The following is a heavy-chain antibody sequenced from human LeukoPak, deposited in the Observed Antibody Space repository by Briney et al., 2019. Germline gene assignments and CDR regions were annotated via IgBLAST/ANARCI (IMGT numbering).Heavy chain of an antibody. V-gene: IGHV3-53*01. J-gene: IGHJ4*02. Sequence: GGSLRLSCAASGFTVSSNYMSWVRQAPGKGLEWVSVIYSGGSTYYADSVKGRFTIPRDNSKNTLYLQMNSLRAEDTAVYYCACSKRWLAFDYWGQGTLVTVSS. D-gene: IGHD6-19*01. CDR2: IYSGGST. CDR3: ACSKRWLAFDY. CDR1: GFTVSSNY.